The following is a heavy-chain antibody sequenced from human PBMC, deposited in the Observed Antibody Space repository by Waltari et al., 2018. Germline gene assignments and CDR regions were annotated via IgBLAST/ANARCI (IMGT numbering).Heavy chain of an antibody. CDR2: IYSGCTT. Sequence: EVQLVESGGGLIQPGGSLRLSCVASGVTVSNNYMTWLRQAPGKGRAFVSLIYSGCTTYYADSVRGRFTISRDGSKNTVYLQMNSLRAEDTAVYFCARNQVETALGYWGQGTLVTVSS. CDR1: GVTVSNNY. CDR3: ARNQVETALGY. D-gene: IGHD2-21*02. V-gene: IGHV3-53*01. J-gene: IGHJ4*02.